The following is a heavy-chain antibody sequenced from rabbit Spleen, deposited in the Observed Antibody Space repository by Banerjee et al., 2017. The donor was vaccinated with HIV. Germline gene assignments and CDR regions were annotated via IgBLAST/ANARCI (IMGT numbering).Heavy chain of an antibody. CDR3: ARDAATSFSSYGMDL. V-gene: IGHV1S45*01. J-gene: IGHJ6*01. CDR2: INAVTGKA. D-gene: IGHD8-1*01. CDR1: GFSFSNKAV. Sequence: QEQLVESGGGLVKPGASLTLTCKASGFSFSNKAVMCWVRQAPGKGLEWIACINAVTGKAVYATWAKGRFTFSKTSSTTVTLQMTSLTDADTATYFCARDAATSFSSYGMDLWGQGTLVTVS.